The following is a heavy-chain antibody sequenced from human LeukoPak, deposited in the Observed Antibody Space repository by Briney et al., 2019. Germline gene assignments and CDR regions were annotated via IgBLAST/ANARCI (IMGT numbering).Heavy chain of an antibody. CDR3: ARLGYSSSWYDYYYMDV. Sequence: SETLSLTCTVSGGSISSYYWSWIRQPPGKGLEWLGYIYTSGSTNYNPSLKSRVTISVDTSKNQFSLKLRSVTAAGTAVYYCARLGYSSSWYDYYYMDVWGKGTTVTVSS. CDR1: GGSISSYY. J-gene: IGHJ6*03. CDR2: IYTSGST. D-gene: IGHD6-13*01. V-gene: IGHV4-4*09.